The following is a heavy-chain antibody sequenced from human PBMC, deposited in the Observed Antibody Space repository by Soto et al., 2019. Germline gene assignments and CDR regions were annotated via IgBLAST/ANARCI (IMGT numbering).Heavy chain of an antibody. Sequence: SETLSLTCTVSGGSISSYYWSWIRQPPGKGLEWIGYIYYSGSTNYNPSLKSRVTISVDKSKNQFSLNLASVTAADTAVYYCVRDVPAAGTDWFDPWGQGTLVTVSS. CDR1: GGSISSYY. J-gene: IGHJ5*02. D-gene: IGHD6-13*01. CDR3: VRDVPAAGTDWFDP. CDR2: IYYSGST. V-gene: IGHV4-59*12.